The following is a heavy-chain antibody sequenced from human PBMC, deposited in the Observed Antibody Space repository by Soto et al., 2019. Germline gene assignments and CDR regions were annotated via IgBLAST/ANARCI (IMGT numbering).Heavy chain of an antibody. V-gene: IGHV3-23*01. D-gene: IGHD3-22*01. J-gene: IGHJ3*02. Sequence: GGSLRLSCAASGFTFSSYAMSWVRQAPGKGLEWVSAISGSGGSTYYADSVKGRFTISRDNSKNTLYLQMNSLRAEDTAVYYCAKGSPITMIGTVDAFDIWGQGTMVTGSS. CDR1: GFTFSSYA. CDR2: ISGSGGST. CDR3: AKGSPITMIGTVDAFDI.